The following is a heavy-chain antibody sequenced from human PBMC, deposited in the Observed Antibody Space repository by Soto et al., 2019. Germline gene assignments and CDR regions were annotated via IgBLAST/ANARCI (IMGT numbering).Heavy chain of an antibody. Sequence: QVQLVESGGGVVQPGRSLRLSCAASGFTFSSYGMHWVRQAPGKGLEWVAVIWYDGSNKYYADSVKGRFTISRDNSKNTLYLQMNSLRAEDTAVYYCAREHDYGDYAVDYWGQGTLVTVSS. J-gene: IGHJ4*02. D-gene: IGHD4-17*01. CDR2: IWYDGSNK. CDR1: GFTFSSYG. CDR3: AREHDYGDYAVDY. V-gene: IGHV3-33*01.